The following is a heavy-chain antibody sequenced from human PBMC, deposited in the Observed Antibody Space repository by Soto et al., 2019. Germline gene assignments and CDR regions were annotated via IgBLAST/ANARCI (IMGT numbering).Heavy chain of an antibody. V-gene: IGHV4-59*08. D-gene: IGHD3-10*01. Sequence: SETLSLTSTVSGGSISSYYWSWIRQPPGKGLEWIGYIYYSGSTNYNPSLKSRVTISVDTSKNQFSLKLSSVTAADTAVYYCATRYYGSGSYYIYWGQGTLVTVS. J-gene: IGHJ4*02. CDR3: ATRYYGSGSYYIY. CDR2: IYYSGST. CDR1: GGSISSYY.